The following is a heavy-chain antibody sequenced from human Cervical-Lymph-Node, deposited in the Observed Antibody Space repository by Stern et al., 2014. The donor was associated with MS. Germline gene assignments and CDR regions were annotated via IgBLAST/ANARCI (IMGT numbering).Heavy chain of an antibody. J-gene: IGHJ4*02. CDR2: IALDDDK. V-gene: IGHV2-70*01. D-gene: IGHD6-13*01. Sequence: ESGPALVKPTQTLTLTCTFSGFSLSTSGMCVSWIRQPPRKALERLPLIALDDDKYYSPSLKTRLPISKDTSKNQVVLTMTNMDPVDTATYFCVRTRVEAAGAHDYWGQGTLVTVSS. CDR1: GFSLSTSGMC. CDR3: VRTRVEAAGAHDY.